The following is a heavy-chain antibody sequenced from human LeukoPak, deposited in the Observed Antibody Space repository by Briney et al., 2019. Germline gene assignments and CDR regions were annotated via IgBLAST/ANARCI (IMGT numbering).Heavy chain of an antibody. D-gene: IGHD3-22*01. CDR3: AKEGYHRTYYYDSSGSFDY. CDR2: IKQDGSEK. Sequence: GGSLRLSCVASGFTFSSYWMSWVRQAPGKGLEWVANIKQDGSEKYYVDSVKGRFTISRDNAKNSLYLQMNSLRAEDTAVYYCAKEGYHRTYYYDSSGSFDYWGQGTLVTVSS. V-gene: IGHV3-7*03. CDR1: GFTFSSYW. J-gene: IGHJ4*02.